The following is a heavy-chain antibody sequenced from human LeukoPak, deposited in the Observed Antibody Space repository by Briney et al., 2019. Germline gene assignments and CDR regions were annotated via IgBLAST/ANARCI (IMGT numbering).Heavy chain of an antibody. CDR1: GYSISRGYY. V-gene: IGHV4-38-2*02. J-gene: IGHJ6*03. D-gene: IGHD2/OR15-2a*01. CDR3: VRNIADGGPGYMEV. Sequence: SETLSLTCTVSGYSISRGYYWGWIRQPPGKGLEWIGSIYHSASTYYNPSLKSRVTTSVDTSKNQFSLKVSSVTAADTAVYYCVRNIADGGPGYMEVWGKGITVTVSS. CDR2: IYHSAST.